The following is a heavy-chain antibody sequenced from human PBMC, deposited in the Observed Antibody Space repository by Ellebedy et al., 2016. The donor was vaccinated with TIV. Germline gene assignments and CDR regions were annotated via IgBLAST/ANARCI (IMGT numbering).Heavy chain of an antibody. V-gene: IGHV1-8*01. CDR2: MNPNSGHT. J-gene: IGHJ6*02. CDR3: ARAWDTGMAPNYYYGMDV. D-gene: IGHD5-18*01. Sequence: AASVKVSCKASGYTFTSHDINWMRQATGQGLEWMAWMNPNSGHTGYAQKFQGRVTMTRNTSISTAYMELSSLRSEDTAVYYCARAWDTGMAPNYYYGMDVWGQGTTVTVSS. CDR1: GYTFTSHD.